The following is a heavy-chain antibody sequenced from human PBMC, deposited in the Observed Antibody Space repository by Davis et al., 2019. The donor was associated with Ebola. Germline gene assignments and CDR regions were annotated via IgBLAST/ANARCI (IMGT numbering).Heavy chain of an antibody. Sequence: SLKISCAASGFTFRSYPMHWVRQAPGKGLEWVAVISYDGNNKYYADSVKGRFTISRDNSKHTLYLQMNSLGAEDTAVYYCARDREQLVAGQLYYYYYGMDVGGQGTTVTVSS. CDR1: GFTFRSYP. CDR2: ISYDGNNK. V-gene: IGHV3-30-3*01. D-gene: IGHD6-6*01. J-gene: IGHJ6*02. CDR3: ARDREQLVAGQLYYYYYGMDV.